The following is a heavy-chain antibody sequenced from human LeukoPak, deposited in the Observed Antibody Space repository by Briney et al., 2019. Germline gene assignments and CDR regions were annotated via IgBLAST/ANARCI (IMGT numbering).Heavy chain of an antibody. CDR1: GVPFSNYY. D-gene: IGHD6-19*01. Sequence: SETLSLTCAVSGVPFSNYYWRWVRQSPRQGLEWIGEINHSGYTNYNPSLKSRFTMSIDTSKNQFSLKLTSVTAADTGVYYCTRAVAGHPGWGEGTLVTVSS. J-gene: IGHJ4*02. V-gene: IGHV4-34*01. CDR2: INHSGYT. CDR3: TRAVAGHPG.